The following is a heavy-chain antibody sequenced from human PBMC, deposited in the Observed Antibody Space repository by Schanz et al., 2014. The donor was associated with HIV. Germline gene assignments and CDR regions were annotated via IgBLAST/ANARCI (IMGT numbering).Heavy chain of an antibody. D-gene: IGHD3-16*02. J-gene: IGHJ4*02. V-gene: IGHV3-11*04. CDR1: GFTFSDYY. Sequence: QVQLVESGGGVVKPGGSLRLSWAASGFTFSDYYMSWIRRAPGKGLGGVSYVSRTGSAISYADSVKGRFTISRDNAKNSLFLQMNSLRVDDTAVYYCARDYRFATDSWGQGTLVTVSS. CDR3: ARDYRFATDS. CDR2: VSRTGSAI.